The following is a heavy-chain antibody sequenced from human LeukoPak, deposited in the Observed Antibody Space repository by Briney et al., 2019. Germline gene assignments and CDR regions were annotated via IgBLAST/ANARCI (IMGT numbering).Heavy chain of an antibody. Sequence: GGSLRLSCAASGFTFSSYWMHWVRQAPGKGLEWVSGIDWDSGRLGYADSVKGRFTISRDNAKKSLYLQMNSLRLEDTALYYCVKDPSSNFWGMDVWGQGTTVTVSS. D-gene: IGHD4-11*01. CDR3: VKDPSSNFWGMDV. J-gene: IGHJ6*02. V-gene: IGHV3-9*01. CDR1: GFTFSSYW. CDR2: IDWDSGRL.